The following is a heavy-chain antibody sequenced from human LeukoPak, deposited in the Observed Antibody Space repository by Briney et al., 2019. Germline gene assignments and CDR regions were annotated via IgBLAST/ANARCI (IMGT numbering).Heavy chain of an antibody. D-gene: IGHD5-18*01. Sequence: ASVKVSCKASGYTFTSYAMHWVRQAPGQRLEWMGWINAGNGNTKYSQKFQGRVTMTTDTSTSTAYMELRSLRSDDTAVYYCARVLQLWDFDYWGQGTLVTVSS. CDR3: ARVLQLWDFDY. J-gene: IGHJ4*02. V-gene: IGHV1-3*01. CDR1: GYTFTSYA. CDR2: INAGNGNT.